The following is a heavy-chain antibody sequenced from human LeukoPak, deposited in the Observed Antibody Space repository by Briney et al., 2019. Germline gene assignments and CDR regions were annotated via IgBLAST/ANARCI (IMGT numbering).Heavy chain of an antibody. CDR2: IIGAGST. D-gene: IGHD5-24*01. CDR1: GFTFSIYA. J-gene: IGHJ4*02. CDR3: AKDLRQGDGFWDIDY. V-gene: IGHV3-23*01. Sequence: GGCLRLSCAASGFTFSIYALSWVRQAPGRRLEWDSGIIGAGSTYYADSVKGRFTVSRDQSGNTVYLRMTRLRAEDTAIYYCAKDLRQGDGFWDIDYWGQGTLVTVSS.